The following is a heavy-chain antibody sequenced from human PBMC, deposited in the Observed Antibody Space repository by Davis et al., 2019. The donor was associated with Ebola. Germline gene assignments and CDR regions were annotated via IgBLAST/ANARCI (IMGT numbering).Heavy chain of an antibody. CDR2: IIPIFGTA. J-gene: IGHJ6*02. V-gene: IGHV1-69*06. Sequence: AASVKVSCKASGGTFSSYAISWVRQAPGQGLEWMGGIIPIFGTANYAQKFQGRVTITADKSTSTAYMALSSLRSEDTAVYYCARAGYCSSTSCYTAFRYYYYGMDVWGQGTTVTVSS. D-gene: IGHD2-2*02. CDR1: GGTFSSYA. CDR3: ARAGYCSSTSCYTAFRYYYYGMDV.